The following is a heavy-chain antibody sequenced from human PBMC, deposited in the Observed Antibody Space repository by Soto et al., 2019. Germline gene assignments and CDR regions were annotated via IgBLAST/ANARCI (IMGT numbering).Heavy chain of an antibody. J-gene: IGHJ6*02. D-gene: IGHD3-3*01. V-gene: IGHV3-30*18. Sequence: GGSLRLSCAASGFTFSSYGMHWVRQAPGKGLEWVAVISYDGSNKYYADSVKGRFTISRDNSKNTLYLQMNSLRAEDTAVYYCAKWPGVTIPSDGMDVWGQGTTVTVSS. CDR3: AKWPGVTIPSDGMDV. CDR1: GFTFSSYG. CDR2: ISYDGSNK.